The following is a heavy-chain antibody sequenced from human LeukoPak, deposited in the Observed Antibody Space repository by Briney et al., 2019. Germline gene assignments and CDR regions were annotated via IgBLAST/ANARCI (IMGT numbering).Heavy chain of an antibody. CDR3: ARDISARYMDV. D-gene: IGHD6-25*01. V-gene: IGHV3-33*01. CDR2: IWYDGSNE. CDR1: GCTFRSHG. Sequence: GGSLRLSCAASGCTFRSHGMHWVRQAPGKGLEWVAVIWYDGSNEEYADSLKGRFTISRDNSKNMVYLQMNSLRVEDTAVYYCARDISARYMDVWGKGTTVTVSS. J-gene: IGHJ6*04.